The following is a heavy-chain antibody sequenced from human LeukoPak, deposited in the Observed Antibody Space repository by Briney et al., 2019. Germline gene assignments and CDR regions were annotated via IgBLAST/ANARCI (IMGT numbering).Heavy chain of an antibody. D-gene: IGHD3-3*01. CDR1: GGSISSYY. V-gene: IGHV4-59*08. J-gene: IGHJ5*02. CDR2: IYYSGST. Sequence: PSETLSLTCTVSGGSISSYYWSWIRQPPGKGLEWIGYIYYSGSTNYNPSLKSRVTISVDTSKNQFSLKLSSVIAADTAVYYCARHKGVTIFGVVGKNWFDPWGQGTLVTVSS. CDR3: ARHKGVTIFGVVGKNWFDP.